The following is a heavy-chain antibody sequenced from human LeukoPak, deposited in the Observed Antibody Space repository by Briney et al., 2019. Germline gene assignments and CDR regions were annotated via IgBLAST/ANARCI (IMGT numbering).Heavy chain of an antibody. D-gene: IGHD6-25*01. CDR3: ARDIQTYSSGFDP. J-gene: IGHJ5*02. V-gene: IGHV1-18*01. CDR1: GYTFTSYG. CDR2: ISAYNGNT. Sequence: ASVKVSCKASGYTFTSYGISWVRQAPGQGLEWMGWISAYNGNTNYAQKLQGRVTMTTDTSKSTAYMELSSLISDDTAVYYCARDIQTYSSGFDPWGQGTLVTVSS.